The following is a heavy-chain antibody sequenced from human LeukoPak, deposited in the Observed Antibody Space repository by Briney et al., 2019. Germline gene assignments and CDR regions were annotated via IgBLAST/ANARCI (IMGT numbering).Heavy chain of an antibody. CDR1: GYTFTSYY. CDR3: ARDVQEGIAAAGIVDY. D-gene: IGHD6-13*01. V-gene: IGHV1-2*02. Sequence: ASVKVSCKASGYTFTSYYMHWVRQAPGQGLEWMGWINPNSGGTNYAQKFQGRVTMTRDTSISTAYMELSRLRSDDTAVYYCARDVQEGIAAAGIVDYWGQGTLVTVSS. J-gene: IGHJ4*02. CDR2: INPNSGGT.